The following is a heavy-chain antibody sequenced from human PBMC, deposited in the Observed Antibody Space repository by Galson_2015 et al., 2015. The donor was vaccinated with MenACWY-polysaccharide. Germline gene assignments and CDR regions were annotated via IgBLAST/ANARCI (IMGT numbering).Heavy chain of an antibody. V-gene: IGHV3-23*01. J-gene: IGHJ6*02. CDR3: AKAKYSSSWYLRENYYYGMDV. CDR1: GFTFSSYA. D-gene: IGHD6-13*01. CDR2: ISGSGGST. Sequence: SLRLSCAASGFTFSSYAMSWVRQAPGKGLEWVSAISGSGGSTYYADSVKGRFTISRDNSKNTLYLQMNSLRAEDTAVYYCAKAKYSSSWYLRENYYYGMDVWGQGTTVTVSS.